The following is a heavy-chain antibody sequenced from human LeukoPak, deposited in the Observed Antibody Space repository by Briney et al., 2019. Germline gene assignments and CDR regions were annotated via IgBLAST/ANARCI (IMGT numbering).Heavy chain of an antibody. D-gene: IGHD3-10*01. Sequence: PGGSLRLSCAASGFTFSDYYMSWIRQAPGKGLEWVSYISSSGSTIYYADSVKGRFTISRDNAKNSLYLQMNSLRAEDTAVYYCARDSFYGSGSYYNEYYYGMDVWGQGTTVTVSS. CDR3: ARDSFYGSGSYYNEYYYGMDV. J-gene: IGHJ6*02. CDR2: ISSSGSTI. V-gene: IGHV3-11*01. CDR1: GFTFSDYY.